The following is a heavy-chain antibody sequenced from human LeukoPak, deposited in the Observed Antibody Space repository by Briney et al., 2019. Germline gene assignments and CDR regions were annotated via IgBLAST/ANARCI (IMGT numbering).Heavy chain of an antibody. V-gene: IGHV3-23*01. CDR1: GFTFSSYA. D-gene: IGHD3-22*01. CDR3: AKAVDGRGYYFERGADF. Sequence: GGSLRLSCAASGFTFSSYAMSWVRQAPGKGLEWVSAISGNGAHPYYADSVRGRFSISRDFSRNAVFLQMSSLRVEDTATYYCAKAVDGRGYYFERGADFWGQGTMVTVSS. J-gene: IGHJ4*02. CDR2: ISGNGAHP.